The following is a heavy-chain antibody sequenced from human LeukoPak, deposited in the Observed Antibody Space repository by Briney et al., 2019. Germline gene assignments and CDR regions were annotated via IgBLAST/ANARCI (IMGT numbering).Heavy chain of an antibody. CDR1: GFTLSSYA. CDR3: AKIGSTFYYYYMDV. D-gene: IGHD2/OR15-2a*01. CDR2: ISDSGNT. V-gene: IGHV3-23*01. J-gene: IGHJ6*03. Sequence: GGSLRLSCAASGFTLSSYAMSWVRQAPGKGLEWVSAISDSGNTYHADSVKGRFTISRDSSKNTLFLQMNRLRAEDTAVYYCAKIGSTFYYYYMDVWGKGTTVTVSS.